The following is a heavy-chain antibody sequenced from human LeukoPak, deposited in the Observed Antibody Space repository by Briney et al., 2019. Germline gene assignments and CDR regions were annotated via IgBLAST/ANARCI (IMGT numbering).Heavy chain of an antibody. CDR3: ARFCSGDSCYFRVL. J-gene: IGHJ4*02. D-gene: IGHD2-15*01. CDR1: GGSISSYY. CDR2: IYSSGST. Sequence: TSETLSLTCTVSGGSISSYYWSWIRQPAGKGLEWIGRIYSSGSTNYNPSLKSRVTMSVDTSKNQFSLKLSSVTAADTAVYYCARFCSGDSCYFRVLWGQGTLVTVSS. V-gene: IGHV4-4*07.